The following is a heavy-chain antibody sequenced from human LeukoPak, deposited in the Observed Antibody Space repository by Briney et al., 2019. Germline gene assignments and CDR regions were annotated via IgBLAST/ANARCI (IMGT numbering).Heavy chain of an antibody. V-gene: IGHV1-8*03. Sequence: GASVKVSCKASGYTFTTYDINWVRQAAGRGLEWMGWMNSNSGYTGYAQKFQGRVTITRDTSISTAYMELSSLRSEDTAVYYCARVAGSIDYWGQGTLVTVSS. J-gene: IGHJ4*02. CDR1: GYTFTTYD. CDR2: MNSNSGYT. D-gene: IGHD6-19*01. CDR3: ARVAGSIDY.